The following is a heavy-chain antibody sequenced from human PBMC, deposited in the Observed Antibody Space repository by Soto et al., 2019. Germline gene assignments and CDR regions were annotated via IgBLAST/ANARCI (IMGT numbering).Heavy chain of an antibody. Sequence: GASVKVSCKASGYSFTRYGISWVRQAPGQGLEWMGWINPNSGGTNYAQKFQGWVTMTRDTSISTAYMELSRLRFDDTAVYYCARDWGRLVGAHNWFDPWGQGTLVTVSS. D-gene: IGHD1-26*01. J-gene: IGHJ5*02. V-gene: IGHV1-2*04. CDR3: ARDWGRLVGAHNWFDP. CDR2: INPNSGGT. CDR1: GYSFTRYG.